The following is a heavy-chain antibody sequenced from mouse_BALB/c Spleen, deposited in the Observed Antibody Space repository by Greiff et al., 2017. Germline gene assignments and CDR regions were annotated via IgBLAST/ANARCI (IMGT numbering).Heavy chain of an antibody. V-gene: IGHV1-5*01. CDR1: GYTFTSYW. J-gene: IGHJ4*01. CDR2: IYPGNSDT. D-gene: IGHD2-3*01. CDR3: TNDGYSWAMDY. Sequence: VQLQQSGTVLARPGASVKMSCKASGYTFTSYWMHWVKQRPGQGLEWIGAIYPGNSDTSYNQKFKGKAKLTAVTSTSTAYMELSSLTNEDSAVYYCTNDGYSWAMDYWGQGTSVTVSS.